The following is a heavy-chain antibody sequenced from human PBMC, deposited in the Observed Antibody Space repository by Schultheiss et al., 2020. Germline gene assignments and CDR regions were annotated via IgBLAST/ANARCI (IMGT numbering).Heavy chain of an antibody. CDR3: ARGSWSGSNWFDP. CDR2: INPNSGGT. V-gene: IGHV1-2*02. Sequence: ASVKVSCKASGYTFTGYYMHWVRQAPGQGLEWMGWINPNSGGTNYAQKFQGRVTMTRDTSISTAYMELSRLRSDDTAVYYCARGSWSGSNWFDPWGQGTLGTVSS. D-gene: IGHD6-13*01. CDR1: GYTFTGYY. J-gene: IGHJ5*02.